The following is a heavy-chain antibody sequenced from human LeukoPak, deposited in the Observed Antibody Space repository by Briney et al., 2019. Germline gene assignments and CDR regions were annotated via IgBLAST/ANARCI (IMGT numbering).Heavy chain of an antibody. J-gene: IGHJ5*02. Sequence: GGSLRLSCGASGLTLSSYWKHWVRQAPGKGLVWVARINSDGSSTGYADSGKGRFTISRDNAKNTLYLQMNSLRAEDTAVYYCARGSPLPMIADRWAQGTLVIVSS. D-gene: IGHD3-22*01. CDR3: ARGSPLPMIADR. CDR2: INSDGSST. CDR1: GLTLSSYW. V-gene: IGHV3-74*01.